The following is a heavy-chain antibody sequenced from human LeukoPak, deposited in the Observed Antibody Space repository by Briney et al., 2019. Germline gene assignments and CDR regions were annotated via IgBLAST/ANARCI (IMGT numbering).Heavy chain of an antibody. CDR1: GYSISSGYY. CDR2: INHSGST. V-gene: IGHV4-38-2*02. Sequence: SETLSLTCTVSGYSISSGYYWGWIRQPPGKGLEWIGEINHSGSTNYNPSLKSRVTISVDTSKNQFSLKLSSVTAADTAVYYCARSKRMVRGVIMKGFDYWGQGTLVTVSS. J-gene: IGHJ4*02. D-gene: IGHD3-10*01. CDR3: ARSKRMVRGVIMKGFDY.